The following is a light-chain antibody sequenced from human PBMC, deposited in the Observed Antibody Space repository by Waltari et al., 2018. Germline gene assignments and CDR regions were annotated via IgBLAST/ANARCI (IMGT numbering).Light chain of an antibody. CDR2: NIS. V-gene: IGKV2-24*01. Sequence: DVVLTQTPLSSPVTLGQPASIPCRSSQALVHSNGNTYLNWVQQRPGQPPRLLIYNISNRFSGVPDRFSGSGAGTDFTLKISRVEAEDVAVYYCMQTTHFPRTFGQGTKVEIK. J-gene: IGKJ1*01. CDR1: QALVHSNGNTY. CDR3: MQTTHFPRT.